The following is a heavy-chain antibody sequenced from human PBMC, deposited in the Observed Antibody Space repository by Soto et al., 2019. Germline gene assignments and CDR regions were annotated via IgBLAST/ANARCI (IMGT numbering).Heavy chain of an antibody. V-gene: IGHV1-18*01. Sequence: ASVKVSCKASGFTLTTYGFSWVRQAPGQGLEWMGWISGYNGDTHYAQNFQGRVTMTTDTSTSTAYMELRSLRSDDTAVYYCARKYSGSPQDYWGQGNLVTVSS. J-gene: IGHJ4*02. CDR1: GFTLTTYG. D-gene: IGHD1-26*01. CDR3: ARKYSGSPQDY. CDR2: ISGYNGDT.